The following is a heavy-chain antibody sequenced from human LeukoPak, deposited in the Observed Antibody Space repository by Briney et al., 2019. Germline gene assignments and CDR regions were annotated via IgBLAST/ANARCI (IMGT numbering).Heavy chain of an antibody. V-gene: IGHV3-23*01. Sequence: GGSLRLSCAASGFTFSSYAMSWVRQAPGKGLEWVSAISGSGGSTYYADSVKGRFTISRDNSKNTLYLQMNSLRAEDTAVYYCAKEYCSSTSCYTGNYYYYYYIDVWGKGTTVTLYS. CDR1: GFTFSSYA. CDR2: ISGSGGST. J-gene: IGHJ6*03. D-gene: IGHD2-2*02. CDR3: AKEYCSSTSCYTGNYYYYYYIDV.